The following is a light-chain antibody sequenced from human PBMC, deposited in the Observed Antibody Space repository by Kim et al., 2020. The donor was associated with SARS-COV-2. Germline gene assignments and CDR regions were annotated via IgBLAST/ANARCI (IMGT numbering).Light chain of an antibody. V-gene: IGKV1-27*01. Sequence: AALGDGVPITCRASQGIINYLAWYQQKPGNPPKLLIYAATALQLGVSSRFSGSGSGTDFTLTISDLQPEDVAIYYCQKYDTAPWTFGQGTKVDIK. CDR2: AAT. J-gene: IGKJ1*01. CDR1: QGIINY. CDR3: QKYDTAPWT.